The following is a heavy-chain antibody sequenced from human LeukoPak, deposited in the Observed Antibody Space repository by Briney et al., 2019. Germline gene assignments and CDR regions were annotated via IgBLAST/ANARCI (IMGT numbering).Heavy chain of an antibody. CDR2: INAYNGNT. D-gene: IGHD6-19*01. CDR1: GYTFTSYG. Sequence: ASVKVSCKASGYTFTSYGISWVRQAPGQGLEWMGWINAYNGNTNYAQKLQGRVHMTTDTSTSTAYLELRSLRSDDTAVYYCARGSSGWYFDYWGQGTLVTVSS. V-gene: IGHV1-18*01. CDR3: ARGSSGWYFDY. J-gene: IGHJ4*02.